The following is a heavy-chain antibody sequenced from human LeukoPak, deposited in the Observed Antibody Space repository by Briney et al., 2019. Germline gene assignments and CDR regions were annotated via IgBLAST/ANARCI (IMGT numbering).Heavy chain of an antibody. CDR3: ARHGTNWAFDI. D-gene: IGHD2-8*01. Sequence: PGGSLRLSCAASGFTFSSYAMHWVRQAPGKGLEWVAVISYDGSNKYYADSVKGRFTISRDNSKNTLYLQMNSLRAEDTAVYYCARHGTNWAFDIWGQGTMVTVSS. CDR1: GFTFSSYA. J-gene: IGHJ3*02. V-gene: IGHV3-30*04. CDR2: ISYDGSNK.